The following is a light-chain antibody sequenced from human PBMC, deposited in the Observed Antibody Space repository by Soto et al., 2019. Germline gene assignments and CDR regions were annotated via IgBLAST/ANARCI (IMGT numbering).Light chain of an antibody. Sequence: QSVLTQPPSVSGTPGQRVTISCTGSDSNIGSNTGNWFQQLPGTAPKNVIYNSYQRPSGAPDRFSGSKSGNTASLTISGLQAEDQADYYCSSYTTRSTLVFGTGTKVTVL. CDR3: SSYTTRSTLV. CDR1: DSNIGSNT. J-gene: IGLJ1*01. CDR2: NSY. V-gene: IGLV1-44*01.